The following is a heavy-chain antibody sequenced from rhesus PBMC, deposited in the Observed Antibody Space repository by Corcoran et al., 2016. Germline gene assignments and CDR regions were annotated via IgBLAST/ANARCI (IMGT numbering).Heavy chain of an antibody. CDR3: ARDESLSGSSHY. J-gene: IGHJ4*01. V-gene: IGHV4-65*01. Sequence: QVQLQESGPGLVKPSETLSLTCAVSGGSVSSSNWWSWIRTPPGKGLEWIGYISGSSGSTYYNPSLKCRVTISPDTSKNQFSLKLSSVTAADTAVYYCARDESLSGSSHYWGQGVLVTVSS. D-gene: IGHD6-25*01. CDR1: GGSVSSSNW. CDR2: ISGSSGST.